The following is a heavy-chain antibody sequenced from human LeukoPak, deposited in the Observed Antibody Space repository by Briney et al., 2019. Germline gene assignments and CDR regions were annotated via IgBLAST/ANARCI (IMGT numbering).Heavy chain of an antibody. D-gene: IGHD6-13*01. Sequence: PGGSLRLSCAASGFTFSSYATHWVRQAPGKGLEWVAVISYDGSNKYYADSVKGRFTISRDNSKNTLYLQMNSLRAEDTAVYYCARGRPLRGNSSSWRFWGQGTLVTVSS. V-gene: IGHV3-30*04. CDR1: GFTFSSYA. CDR2: ISYDGSNK. J-gene: IGHJ4*02. CDR3: ARGRPLRGNSSSWRF.